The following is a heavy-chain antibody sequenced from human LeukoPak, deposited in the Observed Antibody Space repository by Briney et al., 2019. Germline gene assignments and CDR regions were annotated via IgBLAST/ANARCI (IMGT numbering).Heavy chain of an antibody. V-gene: IGHV1-18*01. J-gene: IGHJ4*02. Sequence: ASVKVSCKASGYTFTSYGFSWVRQAPGQGLEWMGWVSTYYGNTNYAQKLQDRVTMTTDTSTSTAYMELTSLRSDDTAVYYCARVYSTNYYGSGDRPFLFDYWGQGAVVTVSS. CDR2: VSTYYGNT. CDR1: GYTFTSYG. D-gene: IGHD3-10*01. CDR3: ARVYSTNYYGSGDRPFLFDY.